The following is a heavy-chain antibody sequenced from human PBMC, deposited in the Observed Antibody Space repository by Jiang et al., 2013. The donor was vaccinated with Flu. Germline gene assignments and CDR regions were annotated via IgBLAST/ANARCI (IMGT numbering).Heavy chain of an antibody. Sequence: LKKPGASVKVSCKASGSTFITYPMNWVRQAPGQGLEWMGNINTNTGKPTYAQGFTGRFVFSWDTSVETTFLQISNLKAEDTAVYYCARGTAAPGTDFWGQGTLVTVSS. J-gene: IGHJ4*02. CDR1: GSTFITYP. CDR2: INTNTGKP. V-gene: IGHV7-4-1*02. CDR3: ARGTAAPGTDF. D-gene: IGHD6-13*01.